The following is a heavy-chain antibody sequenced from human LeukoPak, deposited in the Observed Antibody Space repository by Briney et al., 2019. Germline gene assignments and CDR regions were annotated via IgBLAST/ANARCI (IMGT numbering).Heavy chain of an antibody. CDR2: IYPGDSDT. CDR1: GYSFTTYW. D-gene: IGHD3-22*01. Sequence: GESLKISCKGSGYSFTTYWIGWVRQMPGKGLEWMGIIYPGDSDTRYSPSFQGQVTISADKSISTAYLQWSSLKASDTAMYYCARQDLNYYDKRAFDIWGQGTMVTVSS. V-gene: IGHV5-51*01. J-gene: IGHJ3*02. CDR3: ARQDLNYYDKRAFDI.